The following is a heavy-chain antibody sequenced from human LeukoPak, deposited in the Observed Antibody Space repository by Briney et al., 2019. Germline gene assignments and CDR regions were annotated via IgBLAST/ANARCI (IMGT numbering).Heavy chain of an antibody. Sequence: SETLSLTCAVYGGSFSGYYWSWIRQPPGKGLEWIGEINHSGSTNYNPSLKSRVTISVDTSKNQFSLKLSSVTAADTAVYYCAKAAAAGPPRYYYYYYYMDVWGKGTTVTISS. CDR3: AKAAAAGPPRYYYYYYYMDV. D-gene: IGHD6-13*01. CDR2: INHSGST. J-gene: IGHJ6*03. CDR1: GGSFSGYY. V-gene: IGHV4-34*01.